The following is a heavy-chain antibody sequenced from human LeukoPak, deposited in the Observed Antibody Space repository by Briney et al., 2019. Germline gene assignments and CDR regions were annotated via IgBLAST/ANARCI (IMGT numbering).Heavy chain of an antibody. D-gene: IGHD1-7*01. J-gene: IGHJ4*02. Sequence: PSETLSLTCTVSGGSISSSSYYWGWIRQPPGKGLEWIGSIYYSGSTYYNPSLKSRVTISVDTSKNQFSLKLSSVTAADTAVYYCARDHGTGTNYYFDYWGQGTLVTVSS. CDR2: IYYSGST. V-gene: IGHV4-39*07. CDR3: ARDHGTGTNYYFDY. CDR1: GGSISSSSYY.